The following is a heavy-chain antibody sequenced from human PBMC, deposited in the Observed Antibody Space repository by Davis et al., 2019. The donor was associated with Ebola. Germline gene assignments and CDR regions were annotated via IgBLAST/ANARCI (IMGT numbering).Heavy chain of an antibody. J-gene: IGHJ4*02. CDR1: GYSFNTHG. Sequence: ASVKVSCKSSGYSFNTHGFSWVRQAPGQGLEWVGWISAYNGNTNYAQKFQGRVTLTTDASTSTGYMELRSLRSDDTAVYYCAKGTNRIVVAGFGESYWGQGTLVTVSS. CDR2: ISAYNGNT. V-gene: IGHV1-18*01. D-gene: IGHD6-19*01. CDR3: AKGTNRIVVAGFGESY.